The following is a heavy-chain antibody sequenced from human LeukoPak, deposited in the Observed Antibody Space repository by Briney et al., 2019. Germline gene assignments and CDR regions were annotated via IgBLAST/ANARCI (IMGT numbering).Heavy chain of an antibody. Sequence: PSETLSLTCTVPGASVSNNIYYWNWIRQPPGKGLEWIGNIYYGGSANYNPSLKSRATISLDTSKDQFSLKLTSVTAADTAVYYCTRIRRAGRDLTGLDDYWGQGTLVTVSS. CDR3: TRIRRAGRDLTGLDDY. CDR1: GASVSNNIYY. J-gene: IGHJ4*02. CDR2: IYYGGSA. D-gene: IGHD3-9*01. V-gene: IGHV4-61*01.